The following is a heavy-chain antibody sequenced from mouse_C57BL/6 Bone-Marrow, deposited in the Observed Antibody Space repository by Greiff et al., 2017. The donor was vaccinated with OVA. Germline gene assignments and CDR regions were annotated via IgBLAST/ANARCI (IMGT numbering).Heavy chain of an antibody. V-gene: IGHV5-6*01. J-gene: IGHJ3*01. Sequence: EVQGVESGGDLVKPGGSLKLSCAASGFTFSSYGMSWVRQTPDKRLEWVATISSGGSYTYYPDSVTGRFTISRDNAKNTLYLQMSSLKSEDTAMYDCARHGNYGSSPFAYWGQGTLVTVSA. CDR3: ARHGNYGSSPFAY. CDR2: ISSGGSYT. D-gene: IGHD1-1*01. CDR1: GFTFSSYG.